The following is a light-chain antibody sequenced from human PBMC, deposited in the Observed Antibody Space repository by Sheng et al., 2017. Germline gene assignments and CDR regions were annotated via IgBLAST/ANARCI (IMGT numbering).Light chain of an antibody. CDR3: QQYNSYSLT. CDR2: AAS. CDR1: QGVKTW. V-gene: IGKV1-5*01. J-gene: IGKJ4*01. Sequence: DIQMTQSPSSMSASVGDRVTITCRASQGVKTWLAWYQQKAGKAPKLLIYAASILEXGVPSRFSGSGSGTEFTLTISSLQPDDFATYYCQQYNSYSLTFGGGTKVEIK.